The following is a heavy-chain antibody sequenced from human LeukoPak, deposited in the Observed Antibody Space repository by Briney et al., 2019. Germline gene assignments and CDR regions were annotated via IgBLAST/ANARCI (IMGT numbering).Heavy chain of an antibody. D-gene: IGHD2-15*01. CDR3: ARREQDYYFDY. CDR2: ISWNSGSI. Sequence: GGSLRLSCAASGFTFDDYAMHWVRHAPGKGLEWVSGISWNSGSIGYADSVKGRFTISRDNAKNSLYLQMNSLRAEDTALYYCARREQDYYFDYWGQGTLVTVSS. V-gene: IGHV3-9*01. CDR1: GFTFDDYA. J-gene: IGHJ4*02.